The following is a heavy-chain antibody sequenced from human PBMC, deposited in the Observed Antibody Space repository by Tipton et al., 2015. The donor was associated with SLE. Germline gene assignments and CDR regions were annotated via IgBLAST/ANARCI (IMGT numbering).Heavy chain of an antibody. CDR1: GGSFSGYY. CDR2: INHSGST. J-gene: IGHJ4*02. D-gene: IGHD6-19*01. Sequence: TLSLTCAVYGGSFSGYYWSWIRQPPGKGLEWIGEINHSGSTNYNPSLKSRVTISVDTSKNQFSLKLSSVTAADTAVYYCARAGFSGPFDYWGQGILVTVSS. CDR3: ARAGFSGPFDY. V-gene: IGHV4-34*01.